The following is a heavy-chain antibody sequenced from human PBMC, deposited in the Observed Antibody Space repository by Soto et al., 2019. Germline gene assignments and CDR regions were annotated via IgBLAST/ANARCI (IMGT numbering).Heavy chain of an antibody. V-gene: IGHV1-3*01. Sequence: QVQLVQSGAEVKKPGASVKVSCKASGYTFTSYAMHWVRQAPGQRLEWMGWINAGNGNTKYSQKFQGRVTITRDTFASTAYMELSSLRSEDTAVYYCSRDRRVGCSGGSCYPHYYGMDVWGQGPTVTVSS. CDR1: GYTFTSYA. CDR2: INAGNGNT. CDR3: SRDRRVGCSGGSCYPHYYGMDV. J-gene: IGHJ6*02. D-gene: IGHD2-15*01.